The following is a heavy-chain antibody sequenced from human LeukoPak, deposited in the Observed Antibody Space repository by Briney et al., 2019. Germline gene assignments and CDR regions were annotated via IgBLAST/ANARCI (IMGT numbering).Heavy chain of an antibody. Sequence: SVKVSCKASGGTFSSYAISWGRQAPGQGLEWRGGSIPIFGTANYAQKFQGRVTITADESTSTAYMELSSLRSEDTAVYYCARDRDYDFDYWGQGTLVTVSS. CDR2: SIPIFGTA. J-gene: IGHJ4*02. V-gene: IGHV1-69*13. CDR1: GGTFSSYA. CDR3: ARDRDYDFDY. D-gene: IGHD4-17*01.